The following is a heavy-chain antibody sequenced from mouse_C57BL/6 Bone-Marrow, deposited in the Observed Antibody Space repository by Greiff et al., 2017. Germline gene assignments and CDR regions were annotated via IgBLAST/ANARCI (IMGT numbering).Heavy chain of an antibody. CDR1: GYTFSSYW. CDR2: IDPSDIYT. Sequence: QVQLQQPGAELVMPGASVKLSCKASGYTFSSYWMHWVKQRPGQGLEWIGEIDPSDIYTNYNQKFKGKSTLTVDKSSSTAYMQLSSLTSEDSAVYYCGGGGYYAMDYWGQGTSVTVSS. CDR3: GGGGYYAMDY. J-gene: IGHJ4*01. V-gene: IGHV1-69*01.